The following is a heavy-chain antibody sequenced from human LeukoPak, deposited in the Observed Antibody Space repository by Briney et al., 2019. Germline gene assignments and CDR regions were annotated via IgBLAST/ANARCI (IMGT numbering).Heavy chain of an antibody. CDR2: ISTSSSYI. Sequence: GGSLRLSCAASGFTFSSYSMNWVRQAPGEGLEWVSSISTSSSYIYYADSVKGRFTISRDNAKNSLYLQMNSLRAEDTAVYYCARRGIAATHYYFDYWGQGTLVTVSS. D-gene: IGHD2-15*01. J-gene: IGHJ4*02. CDR3: ARRGIAATHYYFDY. CDR1: GFTFSSYS. V-gene: IGHV3-21*01.